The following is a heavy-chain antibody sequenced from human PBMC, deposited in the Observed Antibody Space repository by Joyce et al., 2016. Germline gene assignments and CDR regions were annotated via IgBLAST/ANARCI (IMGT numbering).Heavy chain of an antibody. CDR2: IIPMFDAV. D-gene: IGHD3-10*01. V-gene: IGHV1-69*01. Sequence: QVQLVQSGAEVKKPGSSVKVSCKTSGATFGTYSFTWVRQAPGQGLEWLGGIIPMFDAVSYSQKVQGRITITAGESTSAAYMELSSLRSEDTAVYYCARGSLYRTKYWYFDLWGRGTLVTVSS. J-gene: IGHJ2*01. CDR1: GATFGTYS. CDR3: ARGSLYRTKYWYFDL.